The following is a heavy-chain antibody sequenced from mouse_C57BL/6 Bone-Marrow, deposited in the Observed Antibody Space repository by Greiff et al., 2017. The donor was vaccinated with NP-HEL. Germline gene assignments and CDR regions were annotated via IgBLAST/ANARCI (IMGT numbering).Heavy chain of an antibody. CDR2: IDPETGGT. CDR1: GYTFTDYE. D-gene: IGHD3-3*01. J-gene: IGHJ2*01. Sequence: VKLMESGAELVRPGASVTLSCKASGYTFTDYEMHWVKQTPVHGLEWIGAIDPETGGTAYNQKFKGKAILTADKSSSTAYMELRSLTSEDSAVYYCTRPLLGAYYFDYWGQGTTLTVSS. V-gene: IGHV1-15*01. CDR3: TRPLLGAYYFDY.